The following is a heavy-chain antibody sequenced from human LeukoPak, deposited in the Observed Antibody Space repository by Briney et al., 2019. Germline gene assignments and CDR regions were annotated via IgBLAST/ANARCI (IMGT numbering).Heavy chain of an antibody. V-gene: IGHV3-23*01. CDR1: GFTFSSYA. CDR2: ISGSGGST. Sequence: GGSLRLSCAASGFTFSSYAMSWVRQAPGKGLEWVSAISGSGGSTYYADSVKGRFTISRDNSKNTLYLQMNSLGAEDTAVYYCAKDGMATISYYFDCWGQGTLVTVSS. CDR3: AKDGMATISYYFDC. J-gene: IGHJ4*02. D-gene: IGHD5-24*01.